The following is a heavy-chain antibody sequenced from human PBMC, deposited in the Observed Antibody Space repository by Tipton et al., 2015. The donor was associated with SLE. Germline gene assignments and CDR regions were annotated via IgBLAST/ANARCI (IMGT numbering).Heavy chain of an antibody. D-gene: IGHD2-2*01. CDR3: ARQSAVRPGADS. CDR1: GQSLTGYY. CDR2: INDSGYT. V-gene: IGHV4-34*01. Sequence: AGLVKPSETLSLTCAVYGQSLTGYYWSWIRQSPGKGLEWIGEINDSGYTNYNPSLKSRVTLSVDTSKNQFSLRLTSLTAADTAVYYCARQSAVRPGADSWGQGTLVTV. J-gene: IGHJ4*02.